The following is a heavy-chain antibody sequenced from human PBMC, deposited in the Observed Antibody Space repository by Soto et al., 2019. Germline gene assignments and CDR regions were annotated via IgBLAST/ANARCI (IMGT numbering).Heavy chain of an antibody. CDR1: GYTFTSYT. D-gene: IGHD3-10*01. CDR2: TNAGNGNK. Sequence: QVQLVQSGAEVKNPGASVKVSCQASGYTFTSYTLHWVRQAPGQGPEWMGWTNAGNGNKKYSQRFQGRLTITSDRPASTAYMELSGLNFEDTAVYFCARGGGWVGDPSFDSWGQGTLVTVSS. J-gene: IGHJ4*02. CDR3: ARGGGWVGDPSFDS. V-gene: IGHV1-3*01.